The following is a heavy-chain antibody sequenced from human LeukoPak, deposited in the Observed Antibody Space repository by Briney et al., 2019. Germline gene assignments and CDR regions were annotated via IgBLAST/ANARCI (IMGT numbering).Heavy chain of an antibody. CDR1: GLTFSGHW. V-gene: IGHV3-74*01. CDR2: ITNDGSST. Sequence: PGGSLRLSCAASGLTFSGHWMHWVRQAPGKGLVWVSRITNDGSSTTYADSVKGRFTVSRDNAKNTLYLQVNNLRAEDTAVYYCARGPNSNWSGLDFWGQGTLLTVSS. J-gene: IGHJ4*02. CDR3: ARGPNSNWSGLDF. D-gene: IGHD6-6*01.